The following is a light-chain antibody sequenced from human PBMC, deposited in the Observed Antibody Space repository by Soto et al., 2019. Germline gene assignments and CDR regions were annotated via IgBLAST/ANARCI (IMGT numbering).Light chain of an antibody. CDR1: QSVSSSY. Sequence: EIVLTQSPGTLSLSPGERATLSCRASQSVSSSYLAWYQQKPGQAPRLLIYGASSRATGIPDRFSGSGSGTYFTRTISRLEPEDFAVYYCQQYGSSPPYTFGQRTKLEIK. CDR2: GAS. J-gene: IGKJ2*01. CDR3: QQYGSSPPYT. V-gene: IGKV3-20*01.